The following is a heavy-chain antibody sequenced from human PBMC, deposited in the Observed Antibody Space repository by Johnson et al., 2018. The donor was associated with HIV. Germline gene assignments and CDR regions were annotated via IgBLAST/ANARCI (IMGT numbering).Heavy chain of an antibody. Sequence: QVQLVESGGGVVQPGGSLRLSCAASEFTFSSHGMNWVRQAPGKGLAWVAFIRFDGSYEYHADSVKGRFTLSRDNSKSKLFLQMNSLRAEYTAVYYCARCSLAYCGGDCYFDAFDMWGQGTMVTVSS. CDR3: ARCSLAYCGGDCYFDAFDM. J-gene: IGHJ3*02. D-gene: IGHD2-21*02. CDR1: EFTFSSHG. V-gene: IGHV3-30*02. CDR2: IRFDGSYE.